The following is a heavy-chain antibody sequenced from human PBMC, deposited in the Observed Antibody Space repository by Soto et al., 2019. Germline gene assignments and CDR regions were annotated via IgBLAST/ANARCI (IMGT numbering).Heavy chain of an antibody. Sequence: ASVKVSCKASGYTFTSYYMHWVRQAPGQGLEWMGIINPSGGSTSYAQKFQGRVTMTRDTSTSTVYMELSSLRSEDTAVYYCARYDYRGTRKEGSDSCGKGTQVTVSS. D-gene: IGHD3-16*01. CDR2: INPSGGST. V-gene: IGHV1-46*01. CDR1: GYTFTSYY. CDR3: ARYDYRGTRKEGSDS. J-gene: IGHJ4*02.